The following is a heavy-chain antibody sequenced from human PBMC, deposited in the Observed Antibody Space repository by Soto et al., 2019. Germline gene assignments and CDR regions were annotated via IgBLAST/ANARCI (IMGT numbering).Heavy chain of an antibody. CDR3: VRNAEWGYYFDY. D-gene: IGHD2-15*01. J-gene: IGHJ4*02. Sequence: SETLCLTCPVSGASVTSNNWFSWVRQPPGERLDYNEEIHHSGSTNYNPSLSSRVTISIDKSKSQFSLSLSSVTAADTAVYYCVRNAEWGYYFDYWGQGTLVTVSS. V-gene: IGHV4-4*02. CDR1: GASVTSNNW. CDR2: IHHSGST.